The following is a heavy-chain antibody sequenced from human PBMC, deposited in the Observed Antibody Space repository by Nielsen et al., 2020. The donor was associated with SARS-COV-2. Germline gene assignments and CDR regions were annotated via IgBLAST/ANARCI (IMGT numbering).Heavy chain of an antibody. V-gene: IGHV3-33*08. Sequence: GESLKISCAASGFTFTNYGMHWVRQVAGKGLEWVAIVSRDGSDTFYVDSVKGRFTISRDNSKNTVYLQMNSLRADDTAIYYCARDPGVAVGEDGFDIWGQGTMVTVSS. J-gene: IGHJ3*02. CDR3: ARDPGVAVGEDGFDI. CDR1: GFTFTNYG. CDR2: VSRDGSDT. D-gene: IGHD6-19*01.